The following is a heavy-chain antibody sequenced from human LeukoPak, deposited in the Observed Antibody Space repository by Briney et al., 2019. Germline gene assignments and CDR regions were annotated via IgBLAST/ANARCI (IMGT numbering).Heavy chain of an antibody. D-gene: IGHD6-13*01. Sequence: GGSLRLSCTASGFTLSSYWMHWVRQAPGKGLVWVSRINSDGSSTSYADSVKGRFTISRDNAENTLHLQMNSLRAEDTAVYSCAKSLYSGSRFDPWGQGTLVTVSS. CDR2: INSDGSST. J-gene: IGHJ5*02. CDR1: GFTLSSYW. V-gene: IGHV3-74*01. CDR3: AKSLYSGSRFDP.